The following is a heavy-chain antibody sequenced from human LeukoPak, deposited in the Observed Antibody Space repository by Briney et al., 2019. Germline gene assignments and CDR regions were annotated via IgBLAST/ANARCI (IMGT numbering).Heavy chain of an antibody. CDR2: IYSGGST. J-gene: IGHJ4*02. Sequence: PGGSLRLSCAASGFTVSSNYMSWVRQAPGKGLEWVSVIYSGGSTYYADSVKGRFTISRDNAKNSLYLQMNSLRAEDTAVYYCARVGSSGWQPIDYWGQGTLVTVSS. CDR1: GFTVSSNY. D-gene: IGHD6-19*01. V-gene: IGHV3-53*01. CDR3: ARVGSSGWQPIDY.